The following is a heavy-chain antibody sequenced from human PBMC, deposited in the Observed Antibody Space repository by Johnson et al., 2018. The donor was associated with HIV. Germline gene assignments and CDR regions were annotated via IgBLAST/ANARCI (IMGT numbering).Heavy chain of an antibody. CDR2: ISYDGSNK. V-gene: IGHV3-30*03. CDR3: ARDGEWELEDAFDI. J-gene: IGHJ3*02. D-gene: IGHD1-26*01. CDR1: GFTFSNHG. Sequence: QVQLVESGGGVVQPGRSQRLSCAASGFTFSNHGMHWVRQAPGKGLEWVAVISYDGSNKYYADSVRGRFTISRDNSKNTLYLQMNSLRAEDTAVYYCARDGEWELEDAFDIWGQGTMVTVSS.